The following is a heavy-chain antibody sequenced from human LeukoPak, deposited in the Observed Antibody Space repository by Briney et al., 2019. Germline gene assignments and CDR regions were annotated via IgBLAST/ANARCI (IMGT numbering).Heavy chain of an antibody. V-gene: IGHV4-4*07. J-gene: IGHJ3*02. CDR2: VYTSGST. D-gene: IGHD2-2*01. CDR1: GGSLSSYY. Sequence: TSETLSLTCTVSGGSLSSYYWSWIRQPAGKGLEWIGRVYTSGSTNYNPSLKSRVTMSIDRSKNQFSLKLSSVTAADTAVYYCARTPVVPEVWGAFDIWGQGTMVTVSS. CDR3: ARTPVVPEVWGAFDI.